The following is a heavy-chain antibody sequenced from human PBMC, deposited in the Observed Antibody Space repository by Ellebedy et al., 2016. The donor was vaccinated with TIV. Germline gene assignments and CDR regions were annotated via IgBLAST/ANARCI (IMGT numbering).Heavy chain of an antibody. CDR2: IIPIFGTA. CDR1: GYSFSNYW. J-gene: IGHJ6*02. CDR3: ARPYYDTHYYGMDV. V-gene: IGHV1-69*13. Sequence: AASVKVSCKASGYSFSNYWIGWVRQMPGKGLEWMGGIIPIFGTANYAQKFQGRVTITADESTSTAYMELSSLRSEDTAVYYCARPYYDTHYYGMDVWGQGTTVTVSS. D-gene: IGHD3-3*01.